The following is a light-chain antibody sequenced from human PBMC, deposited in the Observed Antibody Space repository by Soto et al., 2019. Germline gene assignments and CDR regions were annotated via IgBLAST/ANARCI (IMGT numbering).Light chain of an antibody. J-gene: IGLJ2*01. CDR2: EVS. CDR3: SSYTTSSYVV. CDR1: SNDIGGHNF. V-gene: IGLV2-14*01. Sequence: QSALTQPAAVSGSPGQSITISCSRTSNDIGGHNFVSWYQHHPGKAPKLLIYEVSYRASGVSNRFTGSKSANTASLTISGLQAEDEADYSCSSYTTSSYVVFGGGTKVTVL.